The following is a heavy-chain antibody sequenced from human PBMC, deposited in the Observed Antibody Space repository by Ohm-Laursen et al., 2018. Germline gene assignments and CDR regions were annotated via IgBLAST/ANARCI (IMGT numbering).Heavy chain of an antibody. CDR2: ITTSSSA. D-gene: IGHD1-26*01. V-gene: IGHV3-21*04. Sequence: SLRLSCAASGFTFTGFSMNWVRQAPGRGLEWVSSITTSSSAFYGDSVRGRFTISRDNAKKSLYLQMNSLRAEDTAVYYCAKDQGATTIAYYGMDVWGQGTTVTVSS. CDR1: GFTFTGFS. J-gene: IGHJ6*02. CDR3: AKDQGATTIAYYGMDV.